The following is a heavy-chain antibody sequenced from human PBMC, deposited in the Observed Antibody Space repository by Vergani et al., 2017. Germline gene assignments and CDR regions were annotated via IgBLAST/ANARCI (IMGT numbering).Heavy chain of an antibody. CDR2: FDPEDGET. CDR3: ATGIAVAGLSVAGGDGY. J-gene: IGHJ1*01. Sequence: QVQLVQSGAEVKKPGSSVKVSCKVSGYTLTELSMHWVRQAPGKGLEWMGGFDPEDGETIYAQKFQGRVTMTEDTAKDTAYMERSSLRSEDTAVYYGATGIAVAGLSVAGGDGYWGQGTLVTVSS. CDR1: GYTLTELS. D-gene: IGHD6-19*01. V-gene: IGHV1-24*01.